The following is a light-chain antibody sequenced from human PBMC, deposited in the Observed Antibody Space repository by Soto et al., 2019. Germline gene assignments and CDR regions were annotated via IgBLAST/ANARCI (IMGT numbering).Light chain of an antibody. CDR2: DVS. CDR3: SSYTSSSTIVV. J-gene: IGLJ2*01. CDR1: SRDVGGYNY. V-gene: IGLV2-14*01. Sequence: QSALTQPASVSGSPGQSITISCTGTSRDVGGYNYVSWYQQHPGKAPKLMIYDVSNRPSGVSNRFSCSKSGNTASLTISGLQAEDEADYYCSSYTSSSTIVVFGGGTKFTVL.